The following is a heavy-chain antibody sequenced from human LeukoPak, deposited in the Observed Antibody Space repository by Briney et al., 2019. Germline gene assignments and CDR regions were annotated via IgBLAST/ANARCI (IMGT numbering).Heavy chain of an antibody. V-gene: IGHV1-3*01. D-gene: IGHD3-10*01. CDR1: GYTFTSYA. CDR2: INAGNGNT. Sequence: ASVKVSCKASGYTFTSYAMHWVRQAPGQRLEWMGWINAGNGNTKYSQKFQGRVTITRDTFASTAYMELSSLRSEDTAVYYCARDPITMVRGGQNWFDPWGQGTLVTVSS. CDR3: ARDPITMVRGGQNWFDP. J-gene: IGHJ5*02.